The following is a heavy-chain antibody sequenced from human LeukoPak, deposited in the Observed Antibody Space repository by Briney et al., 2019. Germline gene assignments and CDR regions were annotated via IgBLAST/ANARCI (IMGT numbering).Heavy chain of an antibody. CDR1: GFSLSTSGVC. V-gene: IGHV2-70*13. CDR3: ARTGPVPALYYFDY. D-gene: IGHD6-6*01. CDR2: IDWDDEK. Sequence: SGPTLVNPTQTLTLTCTFSGFSLSTSGVCVSWIRRPPGKALEWLALIDWDDEKFYRTSLKTRLTISKDTSKNQVVLTVTNMDPVDTATYYCARTGPVPALYYFDYWGQGTLVTVSS. J-gene: IGHJ4*02.